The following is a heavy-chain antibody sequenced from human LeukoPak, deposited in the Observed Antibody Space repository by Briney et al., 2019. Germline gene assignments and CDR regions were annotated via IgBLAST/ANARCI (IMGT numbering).Heavy chain of an antibody. D-gene: IGHD2-8*01. CDR1: GFTFSSYW. V-gene: IGHV3-7*01. CDR3: AKNGHYLDS. CDR2: IKEDGSDK. J-gene: IGHJ4*02. Sequence: GGSLRLSCAAPGFTFSSYWMSWVRQAPGKGLEWVADIKEDGSDKYYVDSVKGRFTIPRDNAKNSLYLQMNSLRAEDTAVYYCAKNGHYLDSWGQGTLVTVSS.